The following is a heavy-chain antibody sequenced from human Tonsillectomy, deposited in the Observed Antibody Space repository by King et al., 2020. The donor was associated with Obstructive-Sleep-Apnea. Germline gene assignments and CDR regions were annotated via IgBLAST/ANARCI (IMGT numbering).Heavy chain of an antibody. CDR1: GGSISSGGYS. D-gene: IGHD3-22*01. V-gene: IGHV4-30-4*07. CDR3: ARDSPHHIYDSSGYPLYYFDY. Sequence: VQLQESGPGLVKPSQTLSLTCAVSGGSISSGGYSWSWIRQPPGKGLEWIGYIYYSGSTYYNPSLKSRVTISVDTSKNQFSLKLSSVTAADTAVYYCARDSPHHIYDSSGYPLYYFDYWGQGTLVTVSS. CDR2: IYYSGST. J-gene: IGHJ4*02.